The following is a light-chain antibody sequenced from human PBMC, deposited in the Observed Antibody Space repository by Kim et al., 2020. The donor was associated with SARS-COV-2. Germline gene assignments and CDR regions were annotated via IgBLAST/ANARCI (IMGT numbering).Light chain of an antibody. CDR2: DVN. V-gene: IGLV2-11*01. J-gene: IGLJ1*01. CDR3: CAFAGPDIYI. CDR1: SSDVGAYDH. Sequence: QSALTQPRSVSGSPGQSVTISCTGTSSDVGAYDHVSWYQHHPGKAPKLIIDDVNKWPSGVPGRFFGYKSGNTASLTIPGLQPEDEGDYYCCAFAGPDIYIFGSGTKVTVL.